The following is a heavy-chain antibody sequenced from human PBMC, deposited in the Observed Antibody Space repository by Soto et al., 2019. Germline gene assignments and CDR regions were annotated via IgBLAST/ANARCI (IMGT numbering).Heavy chain of an antibody. J-gene: IGHJ4*02. V-gene: IGHV3-23*01. Sequence: GGSLRLFCAAPGFPFSSYAMSWVRQAPWKGLEWVSAISGSGGSTYYADSVKGRFTISRDNSKNTLYLQMNSLRAEDTAVYYCAKDERAATYYDILTGYYPVDYWGQGTLVTVYS. CDR3: AKDERAATYYDILTGYYPVDY. CDR1: GFPFSSYA. D-gene: IGHD3-9*01. CDR2: ISGSGGST.